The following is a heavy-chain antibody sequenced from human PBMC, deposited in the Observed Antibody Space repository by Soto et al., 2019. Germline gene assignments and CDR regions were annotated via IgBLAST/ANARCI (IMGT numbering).Heavy chain of an antibody. CDR1: GFIFSAYW. CDR3: ATLDTAEIQTAAY. D-gene: IGHD6-19*01. J-gene: IGHJ4*02. CDR2: IKRGASGT. Sequence: EVQLVESGGDLVQPGGSLRLSCAGSGFIFSAYWMSWVRHAPGKGLEWVAMIKRGASGTHYVESVKGRFTISRDNAKNSLYLQMNRLTVEDTAVYYCATLDTAEIQTAAYWAQGTLVTVS. V-gene: IGHV3-7*01.